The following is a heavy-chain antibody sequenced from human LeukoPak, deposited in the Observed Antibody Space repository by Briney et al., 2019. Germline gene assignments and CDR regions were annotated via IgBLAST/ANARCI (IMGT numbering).Heavy chain of an antibody. D-gene: IGHD2-15*01. CDR3: ARTAPGYCSGGSCYRGDYYYYMDV. V-gene: IGHV4-34*01. CDR2: INHSGST. J-gene: IGHJ6*03. CDR1: GGSFSGYY. Sequence: SETLSLTCAVYGGSFSGYYWSWIRQPPGKGLEWIGEINHSGSTNYNPSLKSRVTISVDTSKNQFSLKLSSVTAADTAVYYCARTAPGYCSGGSCYRGDYYYYMDVWGKGTTVTVSS.